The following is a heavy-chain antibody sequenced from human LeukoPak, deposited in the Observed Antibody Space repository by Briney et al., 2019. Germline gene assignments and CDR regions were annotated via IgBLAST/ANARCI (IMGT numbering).Heavy chain of an antibody. CDR2: IYYSGST. CDR1: GGSISSYY. D-gene: IGHD1-7*01. J-gene: IGHJ4*02. CDR3: ARVGSITGTTYFDY. V-gene: IGHV4-59*01. Sequence: PSETLSLTCTVSGGSISSYYWSWIRQPPGKGLEWIGYIYYSGSTNYNPSLKSRVTISVDTSKNQFSLKLSSATAADTAVYYCARVGSITGTTYFDYWGQGTLVTVSS.